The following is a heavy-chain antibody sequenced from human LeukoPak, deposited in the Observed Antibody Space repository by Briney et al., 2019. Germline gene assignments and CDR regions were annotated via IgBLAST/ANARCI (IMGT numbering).Heavy chain of an antibody. D-gene: IGHD3-10*01. CDR1: GGSISSYY. J-gene: IGHJ2*01. CDR2: IYTSGST. V-gene: IGHV4-4*07. CDR3: ARGSLWFGESTPDWYFDL. Sequence: SETLSLTCTVSGGSISSYYWSWIRQPAGKGLEWIGRIYTSGSTNYNPSLKSRVTMSVDTSKNQFSLKLSSVTAADTAVYYCARGSLWFGESTPDWYFDLWGRGTLVTVSS.